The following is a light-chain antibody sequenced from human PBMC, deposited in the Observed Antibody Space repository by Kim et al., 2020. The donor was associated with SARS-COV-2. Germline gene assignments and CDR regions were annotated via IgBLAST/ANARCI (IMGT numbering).Light chain of an antibody. Sequence: AVGQTVRIPCQGDSLRSYYASWYQQKPGQAPVLVIYGKTNRPSGNPDRFSGSSSGNTASLTITGAQAEDEADYYCNSRDSSGNHVVFGGGTQLTVL. CDR2: GKT. CDR1: SLRSYY. V-gene: IGLV3-19*01. CDR3: NSRDSSGNHVV. J-gene: IGLJ2*01.